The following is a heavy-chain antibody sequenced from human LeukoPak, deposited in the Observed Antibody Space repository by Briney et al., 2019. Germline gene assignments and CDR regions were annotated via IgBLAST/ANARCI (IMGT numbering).Heavy chain of an antibody. V-gene: IGHV3-23*01. CDR3: ANCIAAAGFDY. J-gene: IGHJ4*02. D-gene: IGHD6-13*01. Sequence: SGGSLRLSCAASGFTFSSYAMSWVRQAPGKGLEWVSAISGSGGSTYYADSVKGRFTISRDNSKNTLYLQVNSLRAEDTAVYYCANCIAAAGFDYWGQGTLVTVSS. CDR1: GFTFSSYA. CDR2: ISGSGGST.